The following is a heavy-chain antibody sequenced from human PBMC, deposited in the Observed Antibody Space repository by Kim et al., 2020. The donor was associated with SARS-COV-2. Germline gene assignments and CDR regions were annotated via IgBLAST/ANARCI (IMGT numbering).Heavy chain of an antibody. CDR3: ARHNPAYSSSWYQPYDYGMDV. D-gene: IGHD6-13*01. V-gene: IGHV4-59*08. CDR1: GGSISSYY. Sequence: SETLSLTCTVSGGSISSYYWSWIRQPPGKGLEWIGYIYYSGSTNYNPSLKSRVTISVDTSKNQLSLKLSSVTAADTAVYYCARHNPAYSSSWYQPYDYGMDVWGQGTTVTVSS. CDR2: IYYSGST. J-gene: IGHJ6*02.